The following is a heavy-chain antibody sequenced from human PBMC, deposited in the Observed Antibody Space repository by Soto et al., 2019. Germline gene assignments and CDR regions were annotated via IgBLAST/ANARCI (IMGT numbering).Heavy chain of an antibody. D-gene: IGHD1-26*01. CDR1: GFTFSNYG. V-gene: IGHV3-30*18. J-gene: IGHJ4*02. CDR2: ISYDGTDK. CDR3: AKEEGGAIDY. Sequence: QVQLVESGGGVVQPGRSLRLSCAASGFTFSNYGMRWVRQAPGKGLEWVAVISYDGTDKYYADSVKGRFTISRDKSKNTVYLQMNSLIAEDTAIYYCAKEEGGAIDYWGQGTLVTVSS.